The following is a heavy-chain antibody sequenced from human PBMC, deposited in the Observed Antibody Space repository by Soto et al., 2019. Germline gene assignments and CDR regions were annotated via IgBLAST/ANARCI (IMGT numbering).Heavy chain of an antibody. D-gene: IGHD5-12*01. V-gene: IGHV4-31*03. J-gene: IGHJ6*02. CDR1: GGSISSGGYY. CDR2: IYYSGST. CDR3: ARWQEGYGPTDYYGMDV. Sequence: PSETLSLTCTVSGGSISSGGYYWSWIRQHPGKGLEWIGYIYYSGSTYYNPALKSRVTISVDTSKNQFSLKLSSVTAADTAVYYCARWQEGYGPTDYYGMDVWGQGTTVTVSS.